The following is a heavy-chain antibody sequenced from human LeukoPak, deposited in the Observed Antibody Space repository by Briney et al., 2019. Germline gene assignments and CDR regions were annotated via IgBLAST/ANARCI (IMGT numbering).Heavy chain of an antibody. CDR1: GGSISSSAFY. V-gene: IGHV4-31*03. Sequence: SETLSLTCTVSGGSISSSAFYWSWIRQHPGKGLEWIGYIYYSGSTYYNPSLKSRVTISVDTSKNQFSLKLSSVTAADTAVYYCARVGIVVVPAAIGFDPWGQGTLVTVSS. J-gene: IGHJ5*02. CDR3: ARVGIVVVPAAIGFDP. D-gene: IGHD2-2*01. CDR2: IYYSGST.